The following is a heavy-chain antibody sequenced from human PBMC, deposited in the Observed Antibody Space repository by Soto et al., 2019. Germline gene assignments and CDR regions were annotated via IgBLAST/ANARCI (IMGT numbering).Heavy chain of an antibody. V-gene: IGHV1-2*02. Sequence: ASVKVSFKASGYTFTGYHMHWVRQAPGQGLEWMGWINPNSGGTNYAQKFQGRVTMTRDTSISTAYMELSRLRSDDTAVYYCAREDSGVMIVIGLDYWGQGTLVTVSS. J-gene: IGHJ4*02. D-gene: IGHD3-22*01. CDR3: AREDSGVMIVIGLDY. CDR1: GYTFTGYH. CDR2: INPNSGGT.